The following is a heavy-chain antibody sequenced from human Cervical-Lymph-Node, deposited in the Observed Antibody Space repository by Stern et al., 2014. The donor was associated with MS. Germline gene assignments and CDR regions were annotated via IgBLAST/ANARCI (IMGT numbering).Heavy chain of an antibody. CDR3: AGSPYDILTGYYQNYFDL. CDR1: GGSISNYF. CDR2: IYYSGST. D-gene: IGHD3-9*01. V-gene: IGHV4-59*01. Sequence: QLQLQESGPGLVKPSETLSLTCTVSGGSISNYFWSWIRQPPGKGLEWIGYIYYSGSTNYNPSLKSRVTISLDTSKNQFSLKLSSVTAADTAVYYCAGSPYDILTGYYQNYFDLWGRGTLVTVSS. J-gene: IGHJ2*01.